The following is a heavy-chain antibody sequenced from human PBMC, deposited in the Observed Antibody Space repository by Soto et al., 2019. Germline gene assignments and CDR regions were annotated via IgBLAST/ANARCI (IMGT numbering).Heavy chain of an antibody. V-gene: IGHV4-34*01. CDR2: INHSGST. D-gene: IGHD5-18*01. Sequence: SETLSLTCAVYGGSFSGYYWSWIRLPPGKGLEWIGEINHSGSTNYNPSLKSRVTISVDTSKNQFSLKLSSVTAADTAVYYCARGNERTAMVTFDYWGQGTLVTVSS. CDR3: ARGNERTAMVTFDY. CDR1: GGSFSGYY. J-gene: IGHJ4*02.